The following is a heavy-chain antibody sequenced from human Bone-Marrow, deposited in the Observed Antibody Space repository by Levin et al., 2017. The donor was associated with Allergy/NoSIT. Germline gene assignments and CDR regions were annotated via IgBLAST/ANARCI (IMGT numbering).Heavy chain of an antibody. V-gene: IGHV3-74*01. J-gene: IGHJ4*02. CDR2: INSDGSST. CDR1: GFSFRSYW. D-gene: IGHD2-15*01. Sequence: PSGGSLRLSCAASGFSFRSYWMHWVRQAPGKGLVWVSRINSDGSSTSYADSVKGRFTISRDNAKNTLYLQMNSLRGEDTAVYYCARGTRIDYFDYWGQGTLVTVSS. CDR3: ARGTRIDYFDY.